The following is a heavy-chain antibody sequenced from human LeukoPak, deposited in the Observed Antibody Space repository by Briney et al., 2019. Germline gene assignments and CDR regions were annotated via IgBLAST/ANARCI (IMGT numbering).Heavy chain of an antibody. CDR3: ARVAIPGHDAFDI. J-gene: IGHJ3*02. Sequence: GGSLRLSCAASGFTVSSNYMSWVRQAPGKGLEWVSVIYSGGSTYYADSVEGRFTISRDNSKNTLYLQMNSLRAEDTAVYYCARVAIPGHDAFDIWGQGTMVTVSS. CDR2: IYSGGST. V-gene: IGHV3-53*01. CDR1: GFTVSSNY.